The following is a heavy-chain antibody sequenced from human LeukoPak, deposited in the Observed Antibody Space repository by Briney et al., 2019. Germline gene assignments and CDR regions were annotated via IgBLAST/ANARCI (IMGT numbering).Heavy chain of an antibody. J-gene: IGHJ4*02. CDR1: GFTFSSYS. D-gene: IGHD3-16*01. Sequence: GGSLRLSCAASGFTFSSYSMNWVRQAPGKGLEWVSSISGSSSYIYYADSVKGRFTISRDNAKNSLYLQMNSLRAEDTAVYYCARDWGVTTTGDYWGQGTLVTVSS. CDR2: ISGSSSYI. V-gene: IGHV3-21*01. CDR3: ARDWGVTTTGDY.